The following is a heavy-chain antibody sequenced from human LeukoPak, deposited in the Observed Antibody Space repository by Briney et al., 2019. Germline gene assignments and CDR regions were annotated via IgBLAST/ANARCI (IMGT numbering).Heavy chain of an antibody. Sequence: SVKVSCKASGVTFSSYAISWVRQAPGQGLEWMGGIIPIFGTANYAQKFQGRVTITTDESTSTAYMELSSLRSEDTAVYYCARDQMGKGYFDYWGQGTLVTVSS. CDR2: IIPIFGTA. CDR3: ARDQMGKGYFDY. J-gene: IGHJ4*02. CDR1: GVTFSSYA. D-gene: IGHD5-24*01. V-gene: IGHV1-69*05.